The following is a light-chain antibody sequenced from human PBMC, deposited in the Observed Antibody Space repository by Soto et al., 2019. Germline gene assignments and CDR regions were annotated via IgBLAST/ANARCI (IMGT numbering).Light chain of an antibody. Sequence: DIQMTQSPATLPASVGDRVTITCRASQSISSWLAWYQQKPGKAPKLLIYDASSLESGVPSRSSGSGSGTDFTLTISSLQPEDFATYYCQQDYSNPWTFGQGTKVDIK. J-gene: IGKJ1*01. V-gene: IGKV1-5*01. CDR2: DAS. CDR1: QSISSW. CDR3: QQDYSNPWT.